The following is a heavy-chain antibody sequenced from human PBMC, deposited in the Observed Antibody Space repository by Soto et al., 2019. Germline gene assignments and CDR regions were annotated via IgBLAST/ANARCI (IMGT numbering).Heavy chain of an antibody. V-gene: IGHV3-9*01. D-gene: IGHD3-3*01. CDR2: ITWNSRVL. J-gene: IGHJ4*02. CDR1: GLNFDDFA. CDR3: AKGRYDFWSPYYFDS. Sequence: EVQLVESGGRLVQPGRSLRLPCVGTGLNFDDFAMHWVRQAPGKGLEWVSGITWNSRVLAYADSVKGRFTISRDNARNSLYLQMDSLRDEYTALYYCAKGRYDFWSPYYFDSWGQGTLVTVSS.